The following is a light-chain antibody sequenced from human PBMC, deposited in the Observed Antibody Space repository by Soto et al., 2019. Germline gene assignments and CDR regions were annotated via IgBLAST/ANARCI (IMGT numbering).Light chain of an antibody. Sequence: DIQMAQSPSSLSASIGDRVTITCRASQGISEYLAWYQQRPGNAPNLLIYGASILQSGVPSRFSGSGSGTHFTLTISSLQPEDVATYYCQQLSYYPRTFGQGTKLEIK. CDR3: QQLSYYPRT. CDR2: GAS. J-gene: IGKJ2*01. V-gene: IGKV1-27*01. CDR1: QGISEY.